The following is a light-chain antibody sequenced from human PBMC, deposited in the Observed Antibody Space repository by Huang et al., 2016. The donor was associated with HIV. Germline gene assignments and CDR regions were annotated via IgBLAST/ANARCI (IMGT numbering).Light chain of an antibody. CDR3: HQYSSSPQT. CDR2: GAS. CDR1: QSFSSVY. V-gene: IGKV3-20*01. Sequence: EIVLTQSPGTRSVSPGERATLSCRASQSFSSVYLARYQQRPGQAPRLLIYGASSRATVIPDRFSGSGSGTDFTLTISRLEPEDFAVYYCHQYSSSPQTFGQGTKVEIK. J-gene: IGKJ1*01.